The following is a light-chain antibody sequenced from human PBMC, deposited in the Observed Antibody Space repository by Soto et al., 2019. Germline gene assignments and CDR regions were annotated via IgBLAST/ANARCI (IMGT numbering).Light chain of an antibody. CDR3: QQYNSYPFP. V-gene: IGKV1-5*01. J-gene: IGKJ2*01. CDR2: DAS. Sequence: DIQMTQSPSTLSASVGDRVTITCRASQSISTWLAWYQQKPGKAPKVLIYDASSLESGAPSRFSRSGSGTEFTLTISSLQPDDFATYYCQQYNSYPFPFGQGTKLEIK. CDR1: QSISTW.